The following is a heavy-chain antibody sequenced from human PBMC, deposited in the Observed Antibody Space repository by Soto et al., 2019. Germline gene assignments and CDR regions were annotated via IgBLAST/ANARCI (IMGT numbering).Heavy chain of an antibody. CDR1: GFTFSSYG. J-gene: IGHJ5*02. V-gene: IGHV3-30*18. CDR2: ISYDGSNK. CDR3: AKGTQPPPGVAFAGKVQLYNWFDP. D-gene: IGHD3-3*02. Sequence: GGSLRLSCAASGFTFSSYGMHWVRQAPGKGLEWVAVISYDGSNKYYADSVKGRFTISRDNSKNTLYLQMNSLRAEDTAVYYCAKGTQPPPGVAFAGKVQLYNWFDPWGQGTLVTVSS.